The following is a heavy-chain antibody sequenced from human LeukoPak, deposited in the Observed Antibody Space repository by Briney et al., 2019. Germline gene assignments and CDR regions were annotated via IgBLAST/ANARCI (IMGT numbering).Heavy chain of an antibody. V-gene: IGHV4-34*01. CDR1: IDSFSNYH. CDR3: ARGQGATVPQVGKNWFDP. D-gene: IGHD1-26*01. CDR2: VNEVGGT. J-gene: IGHJ5*02. Sequence: ASETLSLTCAVYIDSFSNYHWNWIRQTPSKGLEWIGEVNEVGGTNISPSLRNRVILSVDTSKNQFFLKLISVTVADTAVYYCARGQGATVPQVGKNWFDPWGQGTRVTVSS.